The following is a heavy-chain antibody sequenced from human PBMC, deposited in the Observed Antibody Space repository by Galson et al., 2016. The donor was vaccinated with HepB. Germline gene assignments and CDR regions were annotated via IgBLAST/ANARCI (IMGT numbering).Heavy chain of an antibody. CDR2: ISYDGSNK. CDR3: AREREVGIETYGMGV. V-gene: IGHV3-30*04. Sequence: SLRLSCAASGFTFSSFAMHWVRQAPGKGLEWVALISYDGSNKYYTDFVKGRFTISRDNSKNTLYLQMNSLRREDTAVYYCAREREVGIETYGMGVWGQGTTVTVSS. J-gene: IGHJ6*02. D-gene: IGHD3-10*01. CDR1: GFTFSSFA.